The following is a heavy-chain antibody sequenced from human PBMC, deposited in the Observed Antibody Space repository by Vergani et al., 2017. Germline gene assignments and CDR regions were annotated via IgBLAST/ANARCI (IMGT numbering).Heavy chain of an antibody. CDR3: ARGSAMATINFDY. V-gene: IGHV4-34*01. Sequence: QLQLQESGPGLVKPSETLSLTCTVYGGSFSGYYWSWIRQPPGKGLEWIGEINHSGSTNYNPSLKSRVTISVDTSKNQFSLKLSSVTAADTAVYYCARGSAMATINFDYWGQGTLVTVSS. CDR1: GGSFSGYY. CDR2: INHSGST. D-gene: IGHD5-24*01. J-gene: IGHJ4*02.